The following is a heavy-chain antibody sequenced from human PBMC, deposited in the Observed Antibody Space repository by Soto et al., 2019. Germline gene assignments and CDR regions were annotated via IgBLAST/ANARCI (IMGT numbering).Heavy chain of an antibody. Sequence: SETLSLTCTVSGGSISSYYWSWIRQPPGKGLERIGYIYYSGSTNYNPSLKSRVTISVDTSKNQFSLKLSSVTAADTAVYYCARSNPIGIVVVAADYYYYMDVWGKGTTVTVSS. CDR1: GGSISSYY. CDR2: IYYSGST. J-gene: IGHJ6*03. V-gene: IGHV4-59*01. CDR3: ARSNPIGIVVVAADYYYYMDV. D-gene: IGHD2-15*01.